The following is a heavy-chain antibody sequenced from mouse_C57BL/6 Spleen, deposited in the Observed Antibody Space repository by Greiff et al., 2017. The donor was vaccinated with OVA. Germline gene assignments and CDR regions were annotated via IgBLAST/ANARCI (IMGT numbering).Heavy chain of an antibody. Sequence: QVQLQQSGAELVMPGASVKLSCKASGYTFTSYWMHWVKQRPGQGLEWIGEIDPSDSYTNYNQKFKGKSTLTVDKSSSTAYMQLSSLTSEDSAVYYCARLVGTGGFAYWGQGTLVTVSA. CDR3: ARLVGTGGFAY. V-gene: IGHV1-69*01. CDR1: GYTFTSYW. CDR2: IDPSDSYT. D-gene: IGHD1-1*02. J-gene: IGHJ3*01.